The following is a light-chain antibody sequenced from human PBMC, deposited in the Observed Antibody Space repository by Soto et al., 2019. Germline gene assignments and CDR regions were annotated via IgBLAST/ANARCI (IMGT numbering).Light chain of an antibody. J-gene: IGLJ1*01. CDR3: CSSAGSITFYV. Sequence: QSVLTQPASLSGSPGQSTTISCTGTNSDVGSYNLVSWYQQHPGKAPKLVIYKGSERPSGVSNRFSGPKSGNTASLTISGLQAEDEADYYCCSSAGSITFYVFGTGPKVTVL. V-gene: IGLV2-23*01. CDR1: NSDVGSYNL. CDR2: KGS.